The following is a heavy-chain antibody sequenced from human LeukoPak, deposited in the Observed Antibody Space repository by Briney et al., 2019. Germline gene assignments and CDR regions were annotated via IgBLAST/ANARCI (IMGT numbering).Heavy chain of an antibody. V-gene: IGHV1-2*06. CDR1: GYTFTGYY. CDR3: ARAENGDYAFDY. J-gene: IGHJ4*02. CDR2: INPNSGGT. Sequence: ASVKVSCKAPGYTFTGYYIHWVRQAPGQGLEWMGRINPNSGGTNYAQKFQGRVTMTRDTSISTAYMELSRLRSDDTAVYYCARAENGDYAFDYWGQGTLVTVSS. D-gene: IGHD4-17*01.